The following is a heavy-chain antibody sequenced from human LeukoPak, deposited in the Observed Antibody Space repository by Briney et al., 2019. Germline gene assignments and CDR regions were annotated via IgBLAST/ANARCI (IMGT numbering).Heavy chain of an antibody. J-gene: IGHJ4*02. CDR1: GYTFTSYG. CDR3: ARDGLDSGSYDY. CDR2: ISAYNGNT. D-gene: IGHD1-26*01. V-gene: IGHV1-18*01. Sequence: ASVKVSCKASGYTFTSYGISWVRQAPGQGLEWMGWISAYNGNTNYAQKLQGRVTMTTDTSTSTDYMELRSLRSDDTAVYYCARDGLDSGSYDYWGQGTLVTVSS.